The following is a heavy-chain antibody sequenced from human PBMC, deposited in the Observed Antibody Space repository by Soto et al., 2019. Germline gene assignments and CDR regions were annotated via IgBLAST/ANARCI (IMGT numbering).Heavy chain of an antibody. CDR3: AKENSWTTPYFAS. Sequence: GGSLRLSCAASGFTFSSYAMSWVRQAPGKGLEWVSAISGSAGSTYYADSVKGRFTISRDNSKNTLYLQMNSLRAEDTAFYYCAKENSWTTPYFASWGQRTLVTVSX. D-gene: IGHD4-17*01. CDR1: GFTFSSYA. J-gene: IGHJ4*02. V-gene: IGHV3-23*01. CDR2: ISGSAGST.